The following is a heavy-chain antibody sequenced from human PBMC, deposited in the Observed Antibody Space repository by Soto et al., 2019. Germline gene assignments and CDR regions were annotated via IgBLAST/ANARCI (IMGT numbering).Heavy chain of an antibody. CDR2: IYPGDSDT. Sequence: GESLKISCKGSGYSFTSYWIGWVRQMPGKGLEWMGIIYPGDSDTRYSPSFQGQVTISADKSISTAYLQWSSLKASDTAMYYCARASSSSWYVYYYYYYGMDVWGQGTTVTVSS. V-gene: IGHV5-51*01. CDR1: GYSFTSYW. J-gene: IGHJ6*02. D-gene: IGHD6-13*01. CDR3: ARASSSSWYVYYYYYYGMDV.